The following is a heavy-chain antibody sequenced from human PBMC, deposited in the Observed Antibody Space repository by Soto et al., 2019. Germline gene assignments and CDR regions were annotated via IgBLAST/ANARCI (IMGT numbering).Heavy chain of an antibody. CDR1: GGSISSYY. D-gene: IGHD3-16*01. CDR3: ARVGGSNWFDP. Sequence: SETLSLTCTVSGGSISSYYWSWIRQPPGKRLEWIGYIYYSGSTNYNPSLKSRVTISVDTSKNQFSLKLSSVTAADTAVYYCARVGGSNWFDPWGQGTLVTVSS. V-gene: IGHV4-59*01. J-gene: IGHJ5*02. CDR2: IYYSGST.